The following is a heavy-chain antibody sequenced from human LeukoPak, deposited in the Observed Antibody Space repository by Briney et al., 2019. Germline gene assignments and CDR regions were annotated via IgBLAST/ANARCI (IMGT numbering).Heavy chain of an antibody. CDR3: SRGARYYDSSGYYYIGFDY. V-gene: IGHV4-39*01. J-gene: IGHJ4*02. CDR1: GGSISSSSYY. CDR2: IYYSGST. D-gene: IGHD3-22*01. Sequence: PSETLSLTCTVSGGSISSSSYYWGWIRQPPGKGLEWIGSIYYSGSTYYNPSLKSRVTISVDTSKNQFSLKLSSVTAADTAVYYCSRGARYYDSSGYYYIGFDYWGQGTLVTVSS.